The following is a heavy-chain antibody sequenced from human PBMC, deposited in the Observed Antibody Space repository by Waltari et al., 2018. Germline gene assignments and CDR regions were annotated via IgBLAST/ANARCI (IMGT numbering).Heavy chain of an antibody. V-gene: IGHV3-7*01. Sequence: EVQLVESGGGLVQPGGSLRLSCVASGFSFSSYWMSWVRQAPGKGLEWVANIKQDGSEKYYVDSAKGRFTISRDNAKNSLYLQMNGLRAEDTAVYYCARNDFWTGYTHFLDHWGQGTVVTVSS. CDR1: GFSFSSYW. CDR3: ARNDFWTGYTHFLDH. J-gene: IGHJ4*02. D-gene: IGHD3-3*01. CDR2: IKQDGSEK.